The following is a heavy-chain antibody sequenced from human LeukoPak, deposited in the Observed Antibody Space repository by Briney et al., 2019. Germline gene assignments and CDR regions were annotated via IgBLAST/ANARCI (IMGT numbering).Heavy chain of an antibody. Sequence: ASVKVSCKPSGYTFSSYGINWVRQAPGQGLEWMGWISPYNGNTNYAQKFQARVTMTTDTSTSTAYMELRSLRSDDTAVYYCARDGTPGTTFRFDPWGQGTLVIVSS. CDR3: ARDGTPGTTFRFDP. CDR2: ISPYNGNT. CDR1: GYTFSSYG. J-gene: IGHJ5*02. V-gene: IGHV1-18*01. D-gene: IGHD1-1*01.